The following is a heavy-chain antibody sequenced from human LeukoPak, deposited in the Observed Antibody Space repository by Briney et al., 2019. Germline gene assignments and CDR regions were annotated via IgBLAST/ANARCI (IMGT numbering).Heavy chain of an antibody. J-gene: IGHJ5*02. Sequence: PGGSLRLSCAASGFTVSSNYMSWVRQAPGKGLEWVAVISNDGSHKYFADSVKVRFTISRDNSKNTVYLQMNSLRADDTAVYYCAKEITSGSYYNWFDPWGQGTLVTVSS. CDR1: GFTVSSNY. V-gene: IGHV3-30*18. CDR3: AKEITSGSYYNWFDP. CDR2: ISNDGSHK. D-gene: IGHD1-26*01.